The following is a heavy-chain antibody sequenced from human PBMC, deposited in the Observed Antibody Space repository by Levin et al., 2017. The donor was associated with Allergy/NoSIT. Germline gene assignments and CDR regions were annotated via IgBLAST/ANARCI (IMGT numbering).Heavy chain of an antibody. Sequence: PGGSLRLSCAASGFTFSSYAMHWVRQAPGKGLEWVAVISYDGSNKYYADSVKGRFTISRDNSKNTLYLQMNSLRAEDTAVYYCARAGTTFLSVGMDVWGQGTTVTVSS. CDR3: ARAGTTFLSVGMDV. D-gene: IGHD1-1*01. J-gene: IGHJ6*02. CDR2: ISYDGSNK. V-gene: IGHV3-30-3*01. CDR1: GFTFSSYA.